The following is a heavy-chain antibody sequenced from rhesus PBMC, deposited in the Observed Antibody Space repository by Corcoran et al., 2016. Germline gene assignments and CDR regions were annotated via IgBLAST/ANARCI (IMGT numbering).Heavy chain of an antibody. D-gene: IGHD6-31*01. CDR1: GFTFRDYY. V-gene: IGHV3-178*01. CDR3: ARRYSSAWFHDY. J-gene: IGHJ4*01. Sequence: EVQLVESGGGLAKPGGSLRLSCDASGFTFRDYYLDWVRPAPGKGREWVARISPGGGNKGYADSGKGRYTISREDAKNTLYLQMESLRAEDTAVYYCARRYSSAWFHDYWGQGVLVTVSS. CDR2: ISPGGGNK.